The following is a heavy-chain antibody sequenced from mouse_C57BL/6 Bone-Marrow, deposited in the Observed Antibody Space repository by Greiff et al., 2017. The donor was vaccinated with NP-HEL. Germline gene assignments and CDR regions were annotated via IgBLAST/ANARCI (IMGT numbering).Heavy chain of an antibody. V-gene: IGHV1-82*01. D-gene: IGHD2-5*01. Sequence: QVQLQQSGPELVKPGASVKISCKASGYAFSSSWMNWVKQRPGKGLEWIGRLYPGDGDTNYNGKFKGKATLTADKSSSTAYMQLSSLTSEDSAVYFCGSNTAYWGQGTLVTVSA. CDR2: LYPGDGDT. CDR1: GYAFSSSW. J-gene: IGHJ3*01. CDR3: GSNTAY.